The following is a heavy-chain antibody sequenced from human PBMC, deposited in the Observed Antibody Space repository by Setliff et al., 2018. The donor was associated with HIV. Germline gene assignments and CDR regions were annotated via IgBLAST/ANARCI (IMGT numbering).Heavy chain of an antibody. CDR2: VYYSGSI. V-gene: IGHV4-39*01. CDR3: ARQGAGYYYDSSEYYTGNGFDF. J-gene: IGHJ3*01. Sequence: SETLSLTCSVSGDSFSSGTYYWGWIRQPPGKGLEWIGSVYYSGSIDYNPSLKSRVTISMDTAKSQFSLKLTPVTAADTSIYHCARQGAGYYYDSSEYYTGNGFDFWGQGTLVTVSS. D-gene: IGHD3-22*01. CDR1: GDSFSSGTYY.